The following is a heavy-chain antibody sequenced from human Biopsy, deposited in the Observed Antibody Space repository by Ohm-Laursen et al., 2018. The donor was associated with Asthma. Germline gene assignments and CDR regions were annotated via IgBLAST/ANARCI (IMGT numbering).Heavy chain of an antibody. CDR2: ISKDASTQ. CDR3: VRDGTDDAFDI. J-gene: IGHJ3*02. V-gene: IGHV3-30*01. D-gene: IGHD1-1*01. Sequence: SLRLSCTASGFSFSNFAIHWVRQAPGKGLERVGVISKDASTQDYADSVKGRFTMARDNSKNTLDLQMNSLREEDTAVYYCVRDGTDDAFDIWGQGTVVSVSS. CDR1: GFSFSNFA.